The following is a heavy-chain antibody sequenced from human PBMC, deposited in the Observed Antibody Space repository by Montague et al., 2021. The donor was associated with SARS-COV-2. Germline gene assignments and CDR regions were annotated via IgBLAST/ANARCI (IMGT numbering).Heavy chain of an antibody. Sequence: SETLSLTCAVYGGSFSGYYWSWIRQPPGKGLEWIGEINHSGSINYNPSLKSRVTISVDTPKNQFSLKLSSVTAADTAVYYCARGSWHIVVVTAIRDGYYGMDVWGQGTTVTVSS. CDR2: INHSGSI. CDR1: GGSFSGYY. CDR3: ARGSWHIVVVTAIRDGYYGMDV. V-gene: IGHV4-34*01. J-gene: IGHJ6*02. D-gene: IGHD2-21*02.